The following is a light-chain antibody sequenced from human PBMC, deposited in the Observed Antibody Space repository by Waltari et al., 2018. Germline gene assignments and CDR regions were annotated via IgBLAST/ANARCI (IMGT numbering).Light chain of an antibody. V-gene: IGLV1-44*01. CDR1: SSNIGRST. Sequence: QSVLIQPPSASGTPGQRVTISCSGGSSNIGRSTVTWYHQLPGTAPKLLIHSNDQRPSGVPDRISGSKSGTSASLAISGLQSEDEAHYFCAAWDGSLNGLVFGGGTELTVL. CDR3: AAWDGSLNGLV. J-gene: IGLJ2*01. CDR2: SND.